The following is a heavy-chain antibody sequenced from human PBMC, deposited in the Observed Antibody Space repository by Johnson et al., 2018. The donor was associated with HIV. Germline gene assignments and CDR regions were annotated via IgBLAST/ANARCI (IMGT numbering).Heavy chain of an antibody. CDR3: ARDWEEHGAFDI. Sequence: QVQLVESGGGVVQPGRSLRLSCAASGFTFSTYGMHWVRQAPGKGLEWVAVMWYDGSNKYYADSVKGRFTISRDNSKNTLYLQMNSLRAEDTAVYYCARDWEEHGAFDIWGQGTMVTVSS. V-gene: IGHV3-33*01. CDR1: GFTFSTYG. CDR2: MWYDGSNK. D-gene: IGHD1-26*01. J-gene: IGHJ3*02.